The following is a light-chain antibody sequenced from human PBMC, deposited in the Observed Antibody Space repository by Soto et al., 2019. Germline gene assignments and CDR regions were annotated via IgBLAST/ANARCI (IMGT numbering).Light chain of an antibody. CDR3: QQYSSYSLYT. J-gene: IGKJ2*01. CDR2: DAS. CDR1: QSISGW. Sequence: DIPMTQSPSTLSASVGDIVTITCRASQSISGWLAWFQRKPGKAPKLLIYDASTLESGVPSRFSDSGSGTQFTLTISSLQPDDFATYFCQQYSSYSLYTFGQGTKLEI. V-gene: IGKV1-5*01.